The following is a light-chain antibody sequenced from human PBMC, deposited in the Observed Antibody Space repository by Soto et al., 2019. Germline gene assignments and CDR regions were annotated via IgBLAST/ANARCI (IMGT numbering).Light chain of an antibody. V-gene: IGLV2-18*02. CDR1: SSDVGSYNR. CDR3: SSYTSSSTYV. CDR2: DVS. J-gene: IGLJ1*01. Sequence: QSVLTQPPSVSGSPGQSVTISCTGTSSDVGSYNRVSWYQQPPGTAPKVMIYDVSNRPSGVPDRFSGSQSGNTASLTLSGLQAEDESDYYCSSYTSSSTYVFGTGTKVTVL.